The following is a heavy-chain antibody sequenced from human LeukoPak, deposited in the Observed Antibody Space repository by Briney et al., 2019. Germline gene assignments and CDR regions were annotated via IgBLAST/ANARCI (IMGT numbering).Heavy chain of an antibody. D-gene: IGHD1-1*01. Sequence: SETLSLTCAVYGGSFSGYYWSWIRQPPGKGLEWIGEINHSGSTNHNPSLKSRVTISVDTSKNQFSLKLSSVTAADTAVYYCARFGTLTYYFDYWGQGTLVTVSS. J-gene: IGHJ4*02. CDR1: GGSFSGYY. V-gene: IGHV4-34*01. CDR3: ARFGTLTYYFDY. CDR2: INHSGST.